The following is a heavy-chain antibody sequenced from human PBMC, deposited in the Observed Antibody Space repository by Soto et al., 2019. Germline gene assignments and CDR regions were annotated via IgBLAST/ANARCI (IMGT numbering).Heavy chain of an antibody. CDR2: ISKKTDGGTT. D-gene: IGHD1-1*01. V-gene: IGHV3-15*07. Sequence: EVQVVESGGGLVEPGGSLTLSCAASGFTLANTWVTWVRQAPGKGLEWVGRISKKTDGGTTACAAPVKGRFTISRDDSRATVYVQMNSLSTDDTAVYFCTTDWPAWNSFYYGMDVCGQGTTVTVSS. CDR3: TTDWPAWNSFYYGMDV. CDR1: GFTLANTW. J-gene: IGHJ6*02.